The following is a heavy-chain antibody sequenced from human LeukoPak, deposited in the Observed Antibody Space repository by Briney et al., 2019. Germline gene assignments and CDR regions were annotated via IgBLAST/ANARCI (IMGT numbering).Heavy chain of an antibody. V-gene: IGHV3-30*18. CDR2: ISYDGSNK. CDR3: ANPRYSSGWYPFDY. Sequence: GRSLRLSCAASGFTFSSYGMHWVRQAPGKGLEWEAVISYDGSNKYYADSVKGRFTISRDNSKNTLYLQMNSLRAEDTAVYYCANPRYSSGWYPFDYWGQGTLVTVSS. J-gene: IGHJ4*02. CDR1: GFTFSSYG. D-gene: IGHD6-19*01.